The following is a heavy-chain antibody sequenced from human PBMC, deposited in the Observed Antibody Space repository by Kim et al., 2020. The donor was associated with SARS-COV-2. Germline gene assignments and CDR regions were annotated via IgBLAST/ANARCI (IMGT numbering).Heavy chain of an antibody. Sequence: DSVKSRFTIYRDNAKNATNLQMNSLRAEDTAVYYCARHRDYSSGWYSGGYWGQGTLVTVSS. V-gene: IGHV3-11*06. CDR3: ARHRDYSSGWYSGGY. J-gene: IGHJ4*02. D-gene: IGHD6-19*01.